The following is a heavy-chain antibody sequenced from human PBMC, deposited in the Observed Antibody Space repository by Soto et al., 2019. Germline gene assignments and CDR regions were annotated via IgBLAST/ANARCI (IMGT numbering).Heavy chain of an antibody. D-gene: IGHD3-22*01. CDR1: GFTFSSYA. Sequence: EVQLLESGGGLVQPGGSLRLSCAASGFTFSSYAMSWVRQAPGKGLEWVSAISGSGGSTYYADSVKGRFTISRDNSKNTRYLQMNSLRAEDTAVYYCAKELYYYDSSGYYRAFDIWGQGTMVTVSS. CDR3: AKELYYYDSSGYYRAFDI. J-gene: IGHJ3*02. CDR2: ISGSGGST. V-gene: IGHV3-23*01.